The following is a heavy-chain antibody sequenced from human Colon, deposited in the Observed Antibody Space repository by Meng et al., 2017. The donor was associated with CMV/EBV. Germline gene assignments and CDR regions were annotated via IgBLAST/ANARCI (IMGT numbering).Heavy chain of an antibody. Sequence: SCADSGITFSNYIRHWVRQAPGKGLEWVAAMSHDGRNIYYPDSVRGRFTISRDNSKNIVYLQMNSLRPGDTAVYYCAREPSFGDYDYWGQGTLVTVSS. CDR2: MSHDGRNI. CDR1: GITFSNYI. V-gene: IGHV3-30-3*01. J-gene: IGHJ4*02. D-gene: IGHD4-17*01. CDR3: AREPSFGDYDY.